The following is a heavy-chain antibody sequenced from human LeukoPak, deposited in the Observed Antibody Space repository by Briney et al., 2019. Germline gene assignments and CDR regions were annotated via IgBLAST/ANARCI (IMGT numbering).Heavy chain of an antibody. CDR1: GGTLSRYA. CDR3: ARVDIPRYCSSTSCYWKGWFDP. J-gene: IGHJ5*02. Sequence: ASVKVSCKASGGTLSRYAISWVRQAPGQGLEWMGGIIASFGTANYAQKFQGRVTISADESTSTAYMELSSLRSEDTAVYYCARVDIPRYCSSTSCYWKGWFDPWGQGTLVTVSS. D-gene: IGHD2-2*01. CDR2: IIASFGTA. V-gene: IGHV1-69*13.